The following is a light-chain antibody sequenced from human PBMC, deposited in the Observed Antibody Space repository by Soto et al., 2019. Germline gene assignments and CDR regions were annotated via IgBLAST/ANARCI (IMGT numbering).Light chain of an antibody. J-gene: IGKJ1*01. CDR1: QSVDSN. V-gene: IGKV1-5*03. CDR2: KAS. CDR3: QQYSTYSRT. Sequence: EIQLTQSPSTLSASAGDRVTLSCRASQSVDSNLAWYQQKPGQAPKLLIYKASTVANGMPGRFSGSGSGTEFTLTISSLQPDDFATYYCQQYSTYSRTFGQGTKVDIK.